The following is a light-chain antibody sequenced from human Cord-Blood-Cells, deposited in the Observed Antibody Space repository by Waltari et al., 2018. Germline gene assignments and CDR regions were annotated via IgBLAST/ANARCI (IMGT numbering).Light chain of an antibody. V-gene: IGLV2-23*03. Sequence: QSALTQPASVSGSPGQSITISCTGTSSDVGSYNLVSCYQQHPGKAPKLLIYEGSKRPSGGSTRFSGSKSGNTASLPISGLQAEDEADYYCCSYAGSSTFFGTGTKVTVL. CDR1: SSDVGSYNL. CDR2: EGS. J-gene: IGLJ1*01. CDR3: CSYAGSSTF.